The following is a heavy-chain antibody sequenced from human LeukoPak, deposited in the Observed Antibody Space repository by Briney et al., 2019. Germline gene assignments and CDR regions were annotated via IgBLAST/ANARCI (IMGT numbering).Heavy chain of an antibody. CDR2: ISYDGSNK. CDR3: ARDRREGFDCSSTSCPYYYSGMDV. D-gene: IGHD2-2*01. Sequence: PGGSLRLSCAASGFTFSNYGIHWVRQAPGKGLEWVAVISYDGSNKYYAESVKGRFTISRDNSKNSLYLQMSSLRAEDTAVYYCARDRREGFDCSSTSCPYYYSGMDVWGQGTTVTVSS. V-gene: IGHV3-30*03. CDR1: GFTFSNYG. J-gene: IGHJ6*01.